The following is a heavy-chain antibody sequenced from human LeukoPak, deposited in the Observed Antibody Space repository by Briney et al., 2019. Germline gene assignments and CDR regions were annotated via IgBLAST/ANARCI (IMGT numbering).Heavy chain of an antibody. V-gene: IGHV1-18*01. CDR3: ARDFFHGHCSGLTCFLLDS. CDR1: GYTFTSYG. CDR2: ISAYNGNT. Sequence: ASVKVSCKASGYTFTSYGITWVQQAPGQGLEWMGWISAYNGNTNYAQKFQGRLTITTDTSTNTAYMELRSLRPDDTAVYYCARDFFHGHCSGLTCFLLDSWGQGSLVTVSS. J-gene: IGHJ4*02. D-gene: IGHD2-15*01.